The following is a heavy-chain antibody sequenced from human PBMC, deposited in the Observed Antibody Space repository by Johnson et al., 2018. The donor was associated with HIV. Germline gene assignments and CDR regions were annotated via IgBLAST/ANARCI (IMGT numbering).Heavy chain of an antibody. Sequence: VQLVESGGGVVQPGGSLRLSCAASGFTFSSYGMHWVRQAPGKGLEWVAFIRYDGSNKYYADSVKGRFTISRDNSKNTLYLQMNSLRAEDTAVYYCAKGAPYSGSLLGAFDIWGQGTMVTVSS. CDR1: GFTFSSYG. CDR3: AKGAPYSGSLLGAFDI. J-gene: IGHJ3*02. V-gene: IGHV3-30*02. D-gene: IGHD1-26*01. CDR2: IRYDGSNK.